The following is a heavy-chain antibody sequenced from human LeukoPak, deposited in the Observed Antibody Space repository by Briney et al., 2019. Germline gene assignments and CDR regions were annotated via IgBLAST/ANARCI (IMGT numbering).Heavy chain of an antibody. J-gene: IGHJ4*02. D-gene: IGHD6-13*01. Sequence: PGGSLRLSCAASGFNFRTYAMSWVRQSPGKGLEWVSVIYSGGSTYYADSVKGRFTISRDNSKNTLYLQMNSLRAEDTAVYYCARTYSSSSYSPFDYWGQGTLVTVSS. CDR2: IYSGGST. CDR1: GFNFRTYA. CDR3: ARTYSSSSYSPFDY. V-gene: IGHV3-66*01.